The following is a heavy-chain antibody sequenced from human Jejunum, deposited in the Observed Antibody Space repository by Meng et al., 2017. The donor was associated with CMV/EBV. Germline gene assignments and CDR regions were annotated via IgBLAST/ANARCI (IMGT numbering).Heavy chain of an antibody. CDR2: IWYDGINE. D-gene: IGHD2-15*01. V-gene: IGHV3-33*01. J-gene: IGHJ6*02. CDR3: ARVTGYCGGGACYEDWYRYHYYGMDV. Sequence: RQAPGKGLERVALIWYDGINEFYVDSVKGRFAISRDNSQNTVFLQMNSLRAEDTAVYYCARVTGYCGGGACYEDWYRYHYYGMDVWGQGTTVTVSS.